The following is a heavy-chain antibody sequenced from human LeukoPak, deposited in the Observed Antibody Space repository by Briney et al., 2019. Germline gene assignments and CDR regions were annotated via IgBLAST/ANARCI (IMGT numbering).Heavy chain of an antibody. CDR1: GYTFTTDS. CDR3: AREGRGEWLSDY. CDR2: ISTYNRDT. J-gene: IGHJ4*02. Sequence: EPPVRVSFTASGYTFTTDSIRGVRHAPGEGRGWVGWISTYNRDTNYTQRVQGRVTMTKHTCTSTAYMELRSLRSDDTAVYYCAREGRGEWLSDYGGQGTLVTVS. D-gene: IGHD3-10*01. V-gene: IGHV1-18*01.